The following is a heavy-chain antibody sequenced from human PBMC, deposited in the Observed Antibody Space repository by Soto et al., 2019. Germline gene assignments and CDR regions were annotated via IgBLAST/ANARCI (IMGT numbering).Heavy chain of an antibody. Sequence: QVQLVQSGSEVKKPGASVKVSCKASGYSFNSYGISWVRQAPGQGLEWLGWISPYDDNTKYAQSLQGRVTMTTDTSTRTAYMELRSLRSDGTAVYYCARGGYYDSSGSRNYHYYGMDAWGQGTTVTVS. V-gene: IGHV1-18*01. J-gene: IGHJ6*02. CDR1: GYSFNSYG. CDR2: ISPYDDNT. D-gene: IGHD3-22*01. CDR3: ARGGYYDSSGSRNYHYYGMDA.